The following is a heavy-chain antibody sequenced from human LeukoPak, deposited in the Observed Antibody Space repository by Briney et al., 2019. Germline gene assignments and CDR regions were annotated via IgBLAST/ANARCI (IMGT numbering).Heavy chain of an antibody. CDR3: ARGGSSSPPEDFRYYYYMDV. Sequence: SETLSLTCTVSGYSISSGYYWGWIRQPPGKGLEWIGSIYHSGSTYYNPSLKSRVTISVDTSKNQFSLKLSSVTAADTAVYYCARGGSSSPPEDFRYYYYMDVWGKGTTVTVSS. CDR1: GYSISSGYY. V-gene: IGHV4-38-2*02. J-gene: IGHJ6*03. D-gene: IGHD6-6*01. CDR2: IYHSGST.